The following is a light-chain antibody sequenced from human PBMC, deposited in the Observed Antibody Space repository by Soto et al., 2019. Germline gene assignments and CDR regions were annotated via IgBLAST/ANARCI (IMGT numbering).Light chain of an antibody. Sequence: QSALTQPPSASGSLGQSVTISCTGTSGDVGRYNFVSWYQQQPGKAPKVIINEVSKRPSGVPDRFSGSKSGDTASLTVSGLQAEDEADYYCSSYAGHAVGYVFGGGTKLTVL. CDR2: EVS. CDR3: SSYAGHAVGYV. J-gene: IGLJ1*01. CDR1: SGDVGRYNF. V-gene: IGLV2-8*01.